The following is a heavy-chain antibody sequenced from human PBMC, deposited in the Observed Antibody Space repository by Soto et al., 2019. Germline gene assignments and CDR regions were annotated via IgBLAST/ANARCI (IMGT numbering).Heavy chain of an antibody. Sequence: SGPTLVNPTQTLTLTCSFFGFSLSTSGVGVGWIRQPPGKALEWLALIYWDDDKRYSPSLKSRHTITKDTPKNQVVLTMTNMDPVDTATYYCAHTRYSYGWYYFDYWGQGTLVTVSS. CDR3: AHTRYSYGWYYFDY. J-gene: IGHJ4*02. D-gene: IGHD5-18*01. CDR1: GFSLSTSGVG. V-gene: IGHV2-5*02. CDR2: IYWDDDK.